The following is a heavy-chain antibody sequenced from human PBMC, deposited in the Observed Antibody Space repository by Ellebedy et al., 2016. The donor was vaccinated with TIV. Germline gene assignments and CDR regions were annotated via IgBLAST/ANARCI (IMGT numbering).Heavy chain of an antibody. CDR2: IYHSGTT. J-gene: IGHJ6*02. CDR3: ARSILSTPTSGWYRTMDV. D-gene: IGHD6-19*01. CDR1: GDSISSTNW. V-gene: IGHV4-4*02. Sequence: SETLSLXXDVSGDSISSTNWWSWVRQPPGKGLEWIGEIYHSGTTNYNPSLKSRATISVDKSQNQFSLKVTSVTAADTAVYFCARSILSTPTSGWYRTMDVWGQGTTVTVSS.